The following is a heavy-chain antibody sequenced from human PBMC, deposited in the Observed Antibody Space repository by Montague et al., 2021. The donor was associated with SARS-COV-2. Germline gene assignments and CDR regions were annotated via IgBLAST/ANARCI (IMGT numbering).Heavy chain of an antibody. V-gene: IGHV4-34*01. Sequence: SETLSLTCAVYGGSFSGYHWTWIRQPPGKGLEWIGEINYSGSTNYNPSLKSRVTISVYTSKNQFSLKLSSVTAADTAVYYCARVAPRTKTRSTLIRRFDYWGQGTLVTVSS. CDR3: ARVAPRTKTRSTLIRRFDY. J-gene: IGHJ4*02. CDR2: INYSGST. CDR1: GGSFSGYH. D-gene: IGHD2-2*01.